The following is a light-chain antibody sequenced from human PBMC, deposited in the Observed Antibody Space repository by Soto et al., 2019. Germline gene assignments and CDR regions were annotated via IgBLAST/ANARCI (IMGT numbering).Light chain of an antibody. V-gene: IGLV7-46*01. J-gene: IGLJ2*01. CDR3: MLSDSGGLV. Sequence: QAVVTQEPSLTVYPGGTVTLTCGSSSGAATSGRYPYWFQQKPGQAPRTLIYDTFNKHSWTPARFSGSLLGGKAALTLSGAQPEDEAEYYCMLSDSGGLVFGGGTTLTVL. CDR2: DTF. CDR1: SGAATSGRY.